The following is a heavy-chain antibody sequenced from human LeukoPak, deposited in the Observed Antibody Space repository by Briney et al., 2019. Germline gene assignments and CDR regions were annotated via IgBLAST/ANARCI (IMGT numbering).Heavy chain of an antibody. CDR1: AFTFSSYW. D-gene: IGHD3-10*01. J-gene: IGHJ6*03. V-gene: IGHV3-7*01. CDR2: IKQDGSEK. Sequence: PGGSLRLSCAASAFTFSSYWMSWVRQAPGKGLEWVANIKQDGSEKYYVDSVKGRFTISRDNAKNSLYLQMNSLRGEDTAVYYCARDWGLTYYYFYYYMDVWGKGTTVTVSS. CDR3: ARDWGLTYYYFYYYMDV.